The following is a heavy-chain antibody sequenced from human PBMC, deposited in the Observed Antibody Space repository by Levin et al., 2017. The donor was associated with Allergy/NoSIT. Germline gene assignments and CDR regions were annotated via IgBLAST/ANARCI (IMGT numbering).Heavy chain of an antibody. CDR3: ARHNDFSSGYSQPYYFDY. D-gene: IGHD3-3*01. CDR2: IQPADSST. CDR1: GFSFITYW. J-gene: IGHJ4*02. Sequence: GGSLRLSCQVSGFSFITYWIGWVRQMPGKGLEWMGVIQPADSSTRYSPSFLDQVTISADKSISTVYLQWSSLKASDTAVYYCARHNDFSSGYSQPYYFDYWGQGTLVTVSS. V-gene: IGHV5-51*01.